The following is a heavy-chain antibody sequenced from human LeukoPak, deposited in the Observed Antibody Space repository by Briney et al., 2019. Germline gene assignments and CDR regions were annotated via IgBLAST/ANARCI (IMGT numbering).Heavy chain of an antibody. CDR2: ISAYNGNT. V-gene: IGHV1-18*01. CDR1: GYTFTSYG. Sequence: ASVKVSCKASGYTFTSYGISWVRQAPGQGLEWMGWISAYNGNTNYAQKVQGRVTMTTDTSTSTAYMELRSLRSDDTAVYYCARVKLVHGWFDPWGQGTLVTVSS. D-gene: IGHD1/OR15-1a*01. J-gene: IGHJ5*02. CDR3: ARVKLVHGWFDP.